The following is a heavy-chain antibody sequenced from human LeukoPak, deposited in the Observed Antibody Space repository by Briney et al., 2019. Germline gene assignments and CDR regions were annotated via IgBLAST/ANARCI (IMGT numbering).Heavy chain of an antibody. CDR2: VNHRGST. J-gene: IGHJ4*02. CDR3: ARECYYSDY. V-gene: IGHV4-34*01. CDR1: GGSFSSYY. D-gene: IGHD2-21*01. Sequence: SETLSLTCAVYGGSFSSYYWSWIRQPPGKGLEWIGEVNHRGSTNYNPSLKSRLTISVDTSKNQFSLNLNSVTAADTAVYYCARECYYSDYWGQGTLVTVSS.